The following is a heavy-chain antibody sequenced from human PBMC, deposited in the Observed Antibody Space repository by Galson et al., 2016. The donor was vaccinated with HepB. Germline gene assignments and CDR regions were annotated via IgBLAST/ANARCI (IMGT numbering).Heavy chain of an antibody. J-gene: IGHJ4*02. Sequence: SLRLSCAASGFTFSSYSLNWVRQAPGTGLEWISYISIGSSRIYYADSVKGRFTISRDNAKNSLFLQMNSLRDEDKAVYFCVGDRDGQRHMVHGEYWGRGTLVTVSS. CDR3: VGDRDGQRHMVHGEY. D-gene: IGHD3-10*01. CDR2: ISIGSSRI. CDR1: GFTFSSYS. V-gene: IGHV3-48*02.